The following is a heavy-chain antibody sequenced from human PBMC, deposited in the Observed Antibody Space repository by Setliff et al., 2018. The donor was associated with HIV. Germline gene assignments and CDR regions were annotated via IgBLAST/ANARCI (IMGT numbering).Heavy chain of an antibody. D-gene: IGHD1-26*01. J-gene: IGHJ4*02. V-gene: IGHV3-23*03. CDR1: GFTFSSYA. Sequence: LRLSCAASGFTFSSYAMSWVRQAPGKGLEWVSVIYSGGSSTYYADSVKGRFTISRDNSKNTLYLQMNSLRAEDTAVYYCAGGPGTTSIDYWAQGTLVTVSS. CDR2: IYSGGSST. CDR3: AGGPGTTSIDY.